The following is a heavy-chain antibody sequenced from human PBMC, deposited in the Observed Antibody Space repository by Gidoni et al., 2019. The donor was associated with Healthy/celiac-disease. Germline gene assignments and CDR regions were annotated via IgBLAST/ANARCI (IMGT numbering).Heavy chain of an antibody. CDR1: GFTFSNYA. CDR2: FTSGGTT. CDR3: AKGDYYDTSGYYLLSAFDI. D-gene: IGHD3-22*01. Sequence: EVQLLESGGGLVQPGGSLRLSCAASGFTFSNYAMNWVRQAPGKGLECISGFTSGGTTWYADSVKGRFRISRDNSKSTLYLQMNSLRVEDTAVYYCAKGDYYDTSGYYLLSAFDIWGQGTMVTVSS. J-gene: IGHJ3*02. V-gene: IGHV3-23*01.